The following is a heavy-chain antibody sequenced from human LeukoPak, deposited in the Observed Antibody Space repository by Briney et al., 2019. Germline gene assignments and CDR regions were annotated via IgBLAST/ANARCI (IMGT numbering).Heavy chain of an antibody. CDR1: GYTFTSYY. CDR2: ISAYNGNT. V-gene: IGHV1-18*04. Sequence: ASVKVSCKASGYTFTSYYMHWVRQAPGQGLEWMGWISAYNGNTNYAQKLQGRVTMTTDTSTSTAYMELRSLRSEDTAVYYCARGVMGGWFDPWGQGTLVTVSS. D-gene: IGHD3-16*01. J-gene: IGHJ5*02. CDR3: ARGVMGGWFDP.